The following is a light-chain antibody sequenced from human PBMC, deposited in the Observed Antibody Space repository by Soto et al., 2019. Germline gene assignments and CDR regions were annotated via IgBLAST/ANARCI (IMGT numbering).Light chain of an antibody. CDR3: GTWDSSLNSVV. CDR2: DNT. CDR1: TSNIGNNY. Sequence: QSVLTQPPSVSAAPGQRVSISCSGSTSNIGNNYVSWYQHFPGTAPKLLIYDNTKRPSGIPDRFSGSRSGTSATLGITGVQTGDEATYHCGTWDSSLNSVVFGGGTKVTVL. V-gene: IGLV1-51*01. J-gene: IGLJ2*01.